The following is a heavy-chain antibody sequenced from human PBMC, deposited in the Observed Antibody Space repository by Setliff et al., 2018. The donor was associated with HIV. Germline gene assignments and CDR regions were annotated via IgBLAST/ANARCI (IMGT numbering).Heavy chain of an antibody. CDR3: ATHASTVQDAMDV. J-gene: IGHJ6*02. V-gene: IGHV4-59*08. CDR1: GGSFSGYY. D-gene: IGHD4-4*01. CDR2: IYYSGST. Sequence: PSETLSLTCAVYGGSFSGYYWSWIRQPPGKGLEWIGSIYYSGSTNYNPSLRSRVTIAVDTSKNQFSLKLSSVTAAAAAVYYCATHASTVQDAMDVWGQGTTVTVSS.